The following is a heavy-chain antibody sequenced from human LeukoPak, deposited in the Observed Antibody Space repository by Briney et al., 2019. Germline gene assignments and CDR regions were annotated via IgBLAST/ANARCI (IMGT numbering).Heavy chain of an antibody. CDR3: AKDLSTVVTGTHFDY. J-gene: IGHJ4*02. D-gene: IGHD4-23*01. CDR1: GFTFSSYG. Sequence: GGSLRLSCAASGFTFSSYGMHWARQAPGKGLEWVAVIWYDGSNKYYADPVKGRFTISRDNSKNTLYLQMNSPRAEDAAVYYCAKDLSTVVTGTHFDYWGQGTLVTVSS. CDR2: IWYDGSNK. V-gene: IGHV3-33*06.